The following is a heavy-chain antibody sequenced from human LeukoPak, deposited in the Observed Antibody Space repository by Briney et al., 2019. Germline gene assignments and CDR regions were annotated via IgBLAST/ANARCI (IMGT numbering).Heavy chain of an antibody. D-gene: IGHD6-13*01. CDR1: GGTFSSYA. J-gene: IGHJ4*02. V-gene: IGHV1-69*05. CDR3: ARDTAAAGTYYFDY. CDR2: IIPIFGTA. Sequence: SVKVSCKASGGTFSSYAISWVRQAPGQGLEWMGGIIPIFGTANYAQKFQGRVTITTDESMSTAYMELSSLRSEDTAVYYCARDTAAAGTYYFDYWGQGTLVTVSS.